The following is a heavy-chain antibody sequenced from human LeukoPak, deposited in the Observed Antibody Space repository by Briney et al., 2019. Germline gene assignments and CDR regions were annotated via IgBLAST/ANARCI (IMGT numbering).Heavy chain of an antibody. CDR1: GYTFNSYG. Sequence: ASVKVSCKASGYTFNSYGISWVRQAPGQGLEWMGWVSAYNGNTNYPQKFQGRVTMTTDTSTSTAYMDLRSLRSDDTAVYYCARDLSLSSTGGMDVWGQGTMVTVSS. CDR2: VSAYNGNT. J-gene: IGHJ3*01. CDR3: ARDLSLSSTGGMDV. D-gene: IGHD2-2*01. V-gene: IGHV1-18*01.